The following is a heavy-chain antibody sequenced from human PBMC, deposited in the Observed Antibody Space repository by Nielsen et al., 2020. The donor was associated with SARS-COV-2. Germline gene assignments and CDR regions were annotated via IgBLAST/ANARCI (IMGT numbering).Heavy chain of an antibody. CDR1: GFTFSAYY. D-gene: IGHD1-26*01. CDR3: ARGELLERNECFDM. V-gene: IGHV3-11*01. J-gene: IGHJ3*02. Sequence: GGSLRLSCAASGFTFSAYYMSWIRQAPGKGLEWVPYISPDSDTTYYADSVKGRFTISRDNGENSLYLQMNSLGADDTALYYCARGELLERNECFDMWGQGTMVTVSS. CDR2: ISPDSDTT.